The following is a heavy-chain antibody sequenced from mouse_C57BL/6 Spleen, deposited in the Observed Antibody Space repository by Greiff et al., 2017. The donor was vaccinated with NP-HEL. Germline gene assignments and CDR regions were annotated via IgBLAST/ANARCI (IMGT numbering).Heavy chain of an antibody. CDR1: GYAFSSYW. CDR2: IYPGDGDT. CDR3: TTGDGYLYAMDY. V-gene: IGHV1-80*01. J-gene: IGHJ4*01. D-gene: IGHD2-3*01. Sequence: QVQLQQSGVQLVKPGASVKISCKASGYAFSSYWMNWVKQRPGKGLEWIGQIYPGDGDTEYAPKFQGKATMTADTSSNTAYLQLSSLTSEDTAVYYCTTGDGYLYAMDYWGQGTSVTVSS.